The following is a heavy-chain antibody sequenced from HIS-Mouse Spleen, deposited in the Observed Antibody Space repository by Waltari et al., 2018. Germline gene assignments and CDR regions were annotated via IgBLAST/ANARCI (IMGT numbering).Heavy chain of an antibody. CDR3: ARHYYYGSGSYYFDY. J-gene: IGHJ4*02. CDR2: FDAGGIT. V-gene: IGHV3-53*02. Sequence: EVQLVETGGGLIQPGGSLRLSCAASGFTVSSNYMSWVRQAPGEGRARVSVFDAGGITYHADYVKGRFTIPRDNSKNTLYLQMNSLGAEDTAVYYCARHYYYGSGSYYFDYWGQGTLVTVSS. CDR1: GFTVSSNY. D-gene: IGHD3-10*01.